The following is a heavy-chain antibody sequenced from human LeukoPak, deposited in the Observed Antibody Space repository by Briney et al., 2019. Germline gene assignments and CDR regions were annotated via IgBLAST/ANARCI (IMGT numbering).Heavy chain of an antibody. CDR1: GFTFSSYS. J-gene: IGHJ4*02. D-gene: IGHD3-10*01. Sequence: PGGSLRLSCAASGFTFSSYSMNWVRQAPGKGLEWVSSISSSSYIYYADSVKGRFTISRDNAKNSLYLQMNSLRAEDTAVYYCARDQGHYYGSGSSFDYWGQGTLVTVSS. V-gene: IGHV3-21*01. CDR2: ISSSSYI. CDR3: ARDQGHYYGSGSSFDY.